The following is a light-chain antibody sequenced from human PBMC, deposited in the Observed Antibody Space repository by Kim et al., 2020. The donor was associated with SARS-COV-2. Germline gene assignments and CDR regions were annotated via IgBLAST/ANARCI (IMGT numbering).Light chain of an antibody. CDR2: GRN. CDR3: QSRDSGGNVL. Sequence: SSELTQDPAVSVVLGQTVRITCQGDSRRCYYATWYQQRPRQAPVLVIYGRNNRPSGIPDPFSGPSSGNTASLNISGAQAEDEADFYCQSRDSGGNVLFGGGTKVTVL. CDR1: SRRCYY. J-gene: IGLJ2*01. V-gene: IGLV3-19*01.